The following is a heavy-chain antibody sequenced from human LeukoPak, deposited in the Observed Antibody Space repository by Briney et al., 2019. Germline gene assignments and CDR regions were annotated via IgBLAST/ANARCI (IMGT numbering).Heavy chain of an antibody. D-gene: IGHD2-2*02. J-gene: IGHJ4*02. CDR3: ARGYTVGYYFDY. CDR1: GLTFRNYG. V-gene: IGHV3-33*01. CDR2: IWYDGSNK. Sequence: GGSLRLSCAASGLTFRNYGMHWVRQAPGKGLEWVAVIWYDGSNKYYADSVKGRFTTSRDNSKDTLYLQMNSLRAEDTAVYYCARGYTVGYYFDYWGQGTLVTVSS.